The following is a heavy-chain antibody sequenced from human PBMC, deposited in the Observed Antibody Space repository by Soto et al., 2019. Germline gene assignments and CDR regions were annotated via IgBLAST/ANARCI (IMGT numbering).Heavy chain of an antibody. CDR3: ARGGAMIVVVDI. D-gene: IGHD3-22*01. J-gene: IGHJ3*02. CDR1: GGSISSYY. Sequence: SETLSLTCTVSGGSISSYYWSWIRQPPGKGLEWIGYIYYSGSTNYNPSLKSRVTITVDTSKNQFSLKLSSVTAADTAVYYCARGGAMIVVVDIWGQGTMVTVSS. CDR2: IYYSGST. V-gene: IGHV4-59*01.